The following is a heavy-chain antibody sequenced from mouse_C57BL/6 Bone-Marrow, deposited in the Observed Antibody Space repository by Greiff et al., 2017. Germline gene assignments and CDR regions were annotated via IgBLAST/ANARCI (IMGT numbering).Heavy chain of an antibody. J-gene: IGHJ1*03. CDR1: GYTFTSYW. CDR2: IDPSDSYT. Sequence: QVQLQQPGAELVKPGASVKLSCKASGYTFTSYWMQWVKQRPGQGLEWIGEIDPSDSYTNYNQKFKGKATLTVDTSSSTAYMHLSILTSEDSAVYYCARYGRRYFDVWGTGTTVTVSS. V-gene: IGHV1-50*01. CDR3: ARYGRRYFDV. D-gene: IGHD2-1*01.